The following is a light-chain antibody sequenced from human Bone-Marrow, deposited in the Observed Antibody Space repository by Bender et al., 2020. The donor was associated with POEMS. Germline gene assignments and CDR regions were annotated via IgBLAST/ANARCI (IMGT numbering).Light chain of an antibody. V-gene: IGLV2-23*02. Sequence: ALTQPASISGSPGQAINISCTGTSRDVGISNLVSWYQQHPGRAPKLIIFEVTQRPSGVSDRFSGSKSGNTASLTISGLQPDDEASYHCCSYAGSSTWVFGGGTKLTVL. CDR2: EVT. CDR3: CSYAGSSTWV. J-gene: IGLJ3*02. CDR1: SRDVGISNL.